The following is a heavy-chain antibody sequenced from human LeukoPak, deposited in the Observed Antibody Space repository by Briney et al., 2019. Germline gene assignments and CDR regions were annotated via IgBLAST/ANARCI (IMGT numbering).Heavy chain of an antibody. J-gene: IGHJ4*02. CDR2: ISGSGATT. Sequence: PGGSLRLSCEASGFIFSSYAMTWVRQAPGKGLGWVSGISGSGATTYYADSVKGRFTISRDNSKNMMFLQMSSLRAEDTAVYYCTKDYLGYSSDNRGDYWGQGTLVTVSS. D-gene: IGHD5-18*01. CDR1: GFIFSSYA. CDR3: TKDYLGYSSDNRGDY. V-gene: IGHV3-23*01.